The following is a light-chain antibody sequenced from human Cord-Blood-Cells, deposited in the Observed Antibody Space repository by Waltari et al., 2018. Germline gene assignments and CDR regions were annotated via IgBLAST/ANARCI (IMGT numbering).Light chain of an antibody. J-gene: IGKJ2*01. V-gene: IGKV3-20*01. CDR2: GAS. Sequence: EILLTQSPGTLSWFPGERATLSCRASQSVSSSYLAWYQQKPGQAPRLLIYGASSRATGIPDRFSGSGSGTDFTLTISRLEPEDFAVYYCQQYGSSPLMYTFGQGTKLEIK. CDR3: QQYGSSPLMYT. CDR1: QSVSSSY.